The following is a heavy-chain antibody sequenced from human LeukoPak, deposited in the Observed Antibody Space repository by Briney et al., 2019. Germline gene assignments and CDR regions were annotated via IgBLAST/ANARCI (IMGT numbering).Heavy chain of an antibody. J-gene: IGHJ4*02. D-gene: IGHD3-22*01. CDR1: GFTFSSYA. Sequence: GGSPRLSCAASGFTFSSYAKHWVRQAPGKGLEWVAVISYDGSNKYYADSVKGRFTISRDNSKNTLYLQMNSLRAEDTAVYYCARDSPGLEWLLHFDYWGQGTLVTVSS. CDR3: ARDSPGLEWLLHFDY. CDR2: ISYDGSNK. V-gene: IGHV3-30-3*01.